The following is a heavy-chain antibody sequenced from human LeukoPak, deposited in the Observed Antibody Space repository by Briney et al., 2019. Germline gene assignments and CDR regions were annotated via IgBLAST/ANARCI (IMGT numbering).Heavy chain of an antibody. Sequence: SETLSLTCTVSGGSISSGGYYWSWIRQHPGKGLEWIGYIYYSGSTYYNPSLKSRVTISVDTSKNQFSLKLSSVTAADTAVYYCARGNLRLGELSLARAGAFDIWGQGTMVTVSS. D-gene: IGHD3-16*02. CDR1: GGSISSGGYY. CDR2: IYYSGST. J-gene: IGHJ3*02. CDR3: ARGNLRLGELSLARAGAFDI. V-gene: IGHV4-31*03.